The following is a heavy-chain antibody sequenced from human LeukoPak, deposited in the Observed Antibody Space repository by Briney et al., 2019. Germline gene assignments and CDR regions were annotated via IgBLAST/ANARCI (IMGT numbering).Heavy chain of an antibody. V-gene: IGHV4-39*01. CDR2: IYYSGST. J-gene: IGHJ4*02. D-gene: IGHD3-10*01. CDR1: GGSISSSSYY. CDR3: ARGFGEFPFDY. Sequence: PSETLSLTCTVSGGSISSSSYYWGWIRQPPGKGLEWIGSIYYSGSTYYNPSLKSRDTISVDTSKNQFSLKLSSVTAADTAVYYCARGFGEFPFDYWGQGTLVTVSS.